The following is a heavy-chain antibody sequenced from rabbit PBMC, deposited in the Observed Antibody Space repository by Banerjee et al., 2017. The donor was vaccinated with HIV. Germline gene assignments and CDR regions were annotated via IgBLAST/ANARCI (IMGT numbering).Heavy chain of an antibody. CDR2: IDAGNGDT. J-gene: IGHJ4*01. D-gene: IGHD2-1*01. CDR1: GFSFSSSYW. V-gene: IGHV1S40*01. CDR3: VRDDYGFNL. Sequence: QSLEESGGDLVKPGASLTLTCTASGFSFSSSYWICWVRQAPGKGLEWIACIDAGNGDTYYANWAKGRFTISKTSSTTVTLQMTSLTAADTATYFCVRDDYGFNLWGQGTLVTVS.